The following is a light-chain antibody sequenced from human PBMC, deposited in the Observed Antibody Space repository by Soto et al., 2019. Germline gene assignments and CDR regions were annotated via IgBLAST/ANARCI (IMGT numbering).Light chain of an antibody. J-gene: IGKJ1*01. CDR2: DAS. CDR1: RSTIAKY. Sequence: DIQMTQSPSSLSASVGDRVSITCRASRSTIAKYLNWYQQKPGTAPKLLIFDASRLKTGVPSRFSGSGSGTEFTLTISNLQPDDFATYYCQQYDSYSSGPFGQGTKVDIK. V-gene: IGKV1-5*01. CDR3: QQYDSYSSGP.